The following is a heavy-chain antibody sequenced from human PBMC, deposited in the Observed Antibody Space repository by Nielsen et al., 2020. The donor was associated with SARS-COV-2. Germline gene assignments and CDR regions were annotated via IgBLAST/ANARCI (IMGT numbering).Heavy chain of an antibody. J-gene: IGHJ4*02. D-gene: IGHD3-3*01. CDR2: ISYDGSNK. Sequence: GESLKISCAASGFTFSSYGMHWVRQAPGKGLEWVAVISYDGSNKYYADSAKGRFTISRDNSKNTLYLQMNSLRAEDTAVYYCAKPYDFWGPGFDYWGQGTLVTVSS. CDR3: AKPYDFWGPGFDY. CDR1: GFTFSSYG. V-gene: IGHV3-30*18.